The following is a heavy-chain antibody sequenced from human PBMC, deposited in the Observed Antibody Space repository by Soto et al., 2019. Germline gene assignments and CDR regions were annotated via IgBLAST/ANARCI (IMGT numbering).Heavy chain of an antibody. CDR1: GFTFSTYA. CDR2: ISASGEST. D-gene: IGHD4-17*01. Sequence: EVQLLESGGGLVQPGGCLRLSCAASGFTFSTYAMSWVRQAPGKGLEWVSAISASGESTYSTDYVKGRFNISRDNSMNALYLQMSILRIEDTAVYYCAHPRGYGVFDAYDIWGQGTMVTVSS. V-gene: IGHV3-23*01. CDR3: AHPRGYGVFDAYDI. J-gene: IGHJ3*02.